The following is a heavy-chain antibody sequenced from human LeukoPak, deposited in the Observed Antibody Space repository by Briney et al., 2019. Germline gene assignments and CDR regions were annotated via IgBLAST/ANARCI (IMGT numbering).Heavy chain of an antibody. V-gene: IGHV3-48*01. CDR3: ARDLAAGTEYNWFDP. CDR2: ISSSSSTI. D-gene: IGHD6-13*01. CDR1: GFTFSSYS. J-gene: IGHJ5*02. Sequence: GGSLRLSCAASGFTFSSYSMNWVRQAPGKGLEWVSYISSSSSTIYYADSVKGRFTISRDNAKNSLYLQMNSLRAEDTAVYYCARDLAAGTEYNWFDPWGQGTLVTVSS.